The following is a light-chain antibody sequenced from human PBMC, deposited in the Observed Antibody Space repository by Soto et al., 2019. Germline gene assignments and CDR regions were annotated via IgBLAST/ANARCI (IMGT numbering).Light chain of an antibody. Sequence: DIQMTQSPSSLSASVGDRVTINCRASQSISSYLNWYQQKPGKAPKLLIYAASSLQSGVPSRFSGSGSGTDFTLTISSLQPEDFATYYCQQSYSTLTFGPGTKVDIK. CDR2: AAS. CDR1: QSISSY. J-gene: IGKJ3*01. CDR3: QQSYSTLT. V-gene: IGKV1-39*01.